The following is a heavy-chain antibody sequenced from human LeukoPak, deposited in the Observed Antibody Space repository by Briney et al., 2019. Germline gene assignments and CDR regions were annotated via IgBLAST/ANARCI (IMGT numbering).Heavy chain of an antibody. J-gene: IGHJ4*02. CDR2: IKQDGSEK. Sequence: QPGGSLRLFCAPSGFTFSSYWMSWVRQAPGEGLEWGANIKQDGSEKYYVDSVKGRFTISRDNAKNSLYLQMNSLRAEDTAVYYCARGTIAAAGYYYFDYWGQGTQVTVSS. V-gene: IGHV3-7*04. CDR3: ARGTIAAAGYYYFDY. D-gene: IGHD6-13*01. CDR1: GFTFSSYW.